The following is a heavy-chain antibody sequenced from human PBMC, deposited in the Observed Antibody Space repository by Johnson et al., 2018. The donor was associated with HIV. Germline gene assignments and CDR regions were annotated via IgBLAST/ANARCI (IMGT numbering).Heavy chain of an antibody. CDR1: GFTFSSYA. CDR3: ARESGHAFDI. J-gene: IGHJ3*02. V-gene: IGHV3-30*14. Sequence: QVQLVESGGGVVQPGRSLRLSCAASGFTFSSYAMHWVRQAPGKGLEWVAVISYDGCNKYYADSVKGRFTIPRDNSKNTLYLQMNSLRAEDTAVYYCARESGHAFDIWGQGTMVTVSS. D-gene: IGHD3-3*01. CDR2: ISYDGCNK.